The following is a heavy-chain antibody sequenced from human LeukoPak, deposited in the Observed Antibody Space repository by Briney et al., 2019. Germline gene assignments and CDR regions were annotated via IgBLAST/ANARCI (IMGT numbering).Heavy chain of an antibody. D-gene: IGHD3-22*01. CDR3: ARESYYDSSGYSFDY. V-gene: IGHV4-30-4*08. CDR1: GGSFSGYY. Sequence: PSETLSLTCAVYGGSFSGYYWSWIRQPPGKGLEWIGYIYYSGSTYYNPSLKSRVTISVDTSKNQFSLKLSSVTAADTAVYYCARESYYDSSGYSFDYWGQGTLVTVSS. CDR2: IYYSGST. J-gene: IGHJ4*02.